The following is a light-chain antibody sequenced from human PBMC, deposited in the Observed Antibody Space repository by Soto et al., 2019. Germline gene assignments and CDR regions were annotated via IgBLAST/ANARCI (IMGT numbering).Light chain of an antibody. CDR1: SDDVGGYKH. CDR2: EVT. V-gene: IGLV2-14*01. Sequence: QSVLTQPASVSGSPGQSITISCTGTSDDVGGYKHVSWYQQHPGKAPKLIIYEVTNRPSGVSNRFSGSKSGRTASLTISGLQAEDEADYYCSSYKSAAIPYVFGTGTKVTVL. CDR3: SSYKSAAIPYV. J-gene: IGLJ1*01.